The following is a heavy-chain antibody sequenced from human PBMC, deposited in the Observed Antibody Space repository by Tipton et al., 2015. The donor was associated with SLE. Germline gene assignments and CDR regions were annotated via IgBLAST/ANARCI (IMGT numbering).Heavy chain of an antibody. CDR3: AKETGGGGDCCPFHY. D-gene: IGHD2-21*01. CDR2: IQSGGST. Sequence: SLRLSCAASGFTFSSYAMSWVRQAPGKGLEWVSVIQSGGSTYYPDSVKGRFTISRDNSKNTLYLHMNSLRAEDSAVYYCAKETGGGGDCCPFHYWGQGTLVTVSP. V-gene: IGHV3-23*03. CDR1: GFTFSSYA. J-gene: IGHJ4*02.